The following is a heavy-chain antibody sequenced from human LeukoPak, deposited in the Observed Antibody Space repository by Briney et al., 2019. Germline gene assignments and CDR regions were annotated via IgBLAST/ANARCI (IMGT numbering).Heavy chain of an antibody. Sequence: PSETLSLACTVSGGSVSSGSHYWSWIPQPPGKELEWIGYMYSSGSTNNNPSLKSRVTISIDTSKNQFSLKLSSVSAADTAVYYCASSPRLTTSWFLFDSWGHGTLVTVSS. J-gene: IGHJ5*01. CDR1: GGSVSSGSHY. CDR2: MYSSGST. D-gene: IGHD2-2*01. CDR3: ASSPRLTTSWFLFDS. V-gene: IGHV4-61*01.